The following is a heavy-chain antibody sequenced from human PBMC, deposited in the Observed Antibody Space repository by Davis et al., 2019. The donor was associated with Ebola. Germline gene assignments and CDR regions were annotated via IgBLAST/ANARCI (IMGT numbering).Heavy chain of an antibody. CDR1: GGSFSGYY. CDR2: INHSGST. V-gene: IGHV4-34*01. J-gene: IGHJ5*02. CDR3: ARTAMTSISDLGLGYNYFDP. D-gene: IGHD2-21*02. Sequence: SDTLSLTRAVYGGSFSGYYWSWIRQPPGKGLEWIGEINHSGSTNYNPSLKSRVTISMDTSNNQFYLRLDSVTAADTAVFYCARTAMTSISDLGLGYNYFDPWGQGTLVTVST.